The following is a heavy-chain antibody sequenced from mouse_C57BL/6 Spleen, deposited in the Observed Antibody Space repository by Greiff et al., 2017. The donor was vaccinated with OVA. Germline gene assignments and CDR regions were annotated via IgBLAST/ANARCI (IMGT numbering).Heavy chain of an antibody. CDR1: GYTFTDYY. D-gene: IGHD4-1*01. CDR3: ARWLGGDY. J-gene: IGHJ2*01. Sequence: EVQLQQSGPELVKPGASVKISCKASGYTFTDYYMNWVKQSHGKSLEWIGDINPNNGGTSYNQKFKGKATLTVDKSSSTAYMELRSLTSEDSAVYYCARWLGGDYWGQGTTLTVSS. V-gene: IGHV1-26*01. CDR2: INPNNGGT.